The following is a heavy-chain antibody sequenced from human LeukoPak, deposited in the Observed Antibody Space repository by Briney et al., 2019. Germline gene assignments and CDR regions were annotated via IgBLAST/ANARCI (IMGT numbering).Heavy chain of an antibody. CDR1: GFAFSSYD. CDR2: IGTAGDT. D-gene: IGHD1-26*01. CDR3: ARTTEVGAIFDY. J-gene: IGHJ4*02. Sequence: GGSLRLSCAASGFAFSSYDMHWVRQATGKGLEWVSAIGTAGDTYYPGSVKGRFTISRENAKNSLYLQMNSLRAGDTAVYYCARTTEVGAIFDYWGQGTLVTVSS. V-gene: IGHV3-13*01.